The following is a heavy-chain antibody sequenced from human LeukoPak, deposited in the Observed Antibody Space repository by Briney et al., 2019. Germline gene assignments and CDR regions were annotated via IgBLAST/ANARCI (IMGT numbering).Heavy chain of an antibody. CDR1: GGTFSSYA. D-gene: IGHD3-10*01. CDR3: ARDPGTQSPHITMVRGVRYYYYGMDV. Sequence: SVKVSCKASGGTFSSYAISWVRQAPGQGLEWTGGIIPIFGTANYAQKFQGGVTITADESTSTAYMELSSLRSEDTAVYYCARDPGTQSPHITMVRGVRYYYYGMDVWGQGTTVTVSS. V-gene: IGHV1-69*01. CDR2: IIPIFGTA. J-gene: IGHJ6*02.